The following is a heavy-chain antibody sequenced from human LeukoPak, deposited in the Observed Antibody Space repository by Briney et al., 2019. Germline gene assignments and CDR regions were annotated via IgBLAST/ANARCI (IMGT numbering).Heavy chain of an antibody. V-gene: IGHV5-51*01. CDR1: GYSFTSYW. CDR2: IYPGDSDT. D-gene: IGHD3-22*01. CDR3: ARHGHYYDSSGYYFAFDY. J-gene: IGHJ4*02. Sequence: GESLKISCKGSGYSFTSYWIGWVRQMPGKGLEWMGIIYPGDSDTRYSPSFQGQVTISADKSISTAYLQWSSLKASDTATYYCARHGHYYDSSGYYFAFDYWGQGTLVTVSS.